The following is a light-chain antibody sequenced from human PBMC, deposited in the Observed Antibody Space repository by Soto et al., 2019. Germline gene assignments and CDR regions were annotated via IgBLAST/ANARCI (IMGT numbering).Light chain of an antibody. Sequence: QSALTQPASVSGSPGQSITISCTGTSSDVGGYIYVSWYQQHPGKAPKLMIYDVTSRPSRVSYRFSGSKFGNTASLTISGLQAEDEADYYCSSYTTSSSYVFGTGTKVTVL. CDR3: SSYTTSSSYV. CDR1: SSDVGGYIY. CDR2: DVT. J-gene: IGLJ1*01. V-gene: IGLV2-14*01.